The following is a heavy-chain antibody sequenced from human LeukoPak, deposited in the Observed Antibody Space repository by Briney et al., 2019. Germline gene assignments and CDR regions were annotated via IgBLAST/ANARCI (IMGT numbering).Heavy chain of an antibody. CDR3: ARWGGTYYDILTGMQSSFWFDP. V-gene: IGHV4-59*08. CDR2: IYYSGST. D-gene: IGHD3-9*01. CDR1: GGSISSYY. J-gene: IGHJ5*02. Sequence: SETLSLTCTVSGGSISSYYWSWIRQPPGKGLEWIGYIYYSGSTNYSPSLKSRVTISVDTSKNQFSLKLSSVTAADTAVYYCARWGGTYYDILTGMQSSFWFDPWGQGTLVTVSS.